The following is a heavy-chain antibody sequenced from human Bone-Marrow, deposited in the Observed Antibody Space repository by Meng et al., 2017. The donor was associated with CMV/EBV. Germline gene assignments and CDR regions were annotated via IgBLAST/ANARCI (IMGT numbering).Heavy chain of an antibody. CDR3: ARDNGGYYDFWSGYYYFDY. Sequence: SETLSLTCTVSGGSISSSSYYWGWIRQPPGKGLEWIGSIYYSGSTYYNPSLKSRVTISVDTSKNQFSLKLSSVTAADTAVYYCARDNGGYYDFWSGYYYFDYWGQGKLVTVSS. CDR2: IYYSGST. CDR1: GGSISSSSYY. V-gene: IGHV4-39*07. J-gene: IGHJ4*02. D-gene: IGHD3-3*01.